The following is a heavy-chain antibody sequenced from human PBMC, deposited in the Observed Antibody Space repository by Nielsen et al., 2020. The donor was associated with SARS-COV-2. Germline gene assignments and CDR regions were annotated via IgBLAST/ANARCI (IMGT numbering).Heavy chain of an antibody. Sequence: SATLSLTCTVSGGSISSSSYYWGWIRQPPGKGLEWIGSIYYSGSTYYNPSLKSRVTISVDTSKNQFSLKLSSVTAADTAVYYCARADGDYGYYYYGMDVWGQGTTVTVSS. CDR2: IYYSGST. D-gene: IGHD4-17*01. V-gene: IGHV4-39*01. J-gene: IGHJ6*02. CDR3: ARADGDYGYYYYGMDV. CDR1: GGSISSSSYY.